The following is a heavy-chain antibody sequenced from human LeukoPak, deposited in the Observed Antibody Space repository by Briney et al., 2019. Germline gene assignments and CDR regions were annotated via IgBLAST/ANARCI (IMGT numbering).Heavy chain of an antibody. V-gene: IGHV1-69*13. J-gene: IGHJ5*02. CDR3: ARIFIAADGDNWFDP. Sequence: GPSVQVSRKASGGTFISYAISWVRQAPGQGLEWMGGIIPIFGTANYSQKFEGRVTITADESTSTAYMELRSLRSDDTAVYYCARIFIAADGDNWFDPWGQGTLVTVSS. CDR2: IIPIFGTA. D-gene: IGHD6-13*01. CDR1: GGTFISYA.